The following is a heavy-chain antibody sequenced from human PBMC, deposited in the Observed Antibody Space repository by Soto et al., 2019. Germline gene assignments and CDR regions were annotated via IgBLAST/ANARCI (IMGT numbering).Heavy chain of an antibody. CDR3: ASHLPGHGFDI. Sequence: GASVKVSCKASGGTFSSYTVSWVRQAPGQGLEWMGRIIPILGIANYAQKFQGRVTITADKSTSTAYMELSSLRSEDTAVYYCASHLPGHGFDIWGQGTTVTVSS. CDR2: IIPILGIA. CDR1: GGTFSSYT. J-gene: IGHJ3*02. V-gene: IGHV1-69*02.